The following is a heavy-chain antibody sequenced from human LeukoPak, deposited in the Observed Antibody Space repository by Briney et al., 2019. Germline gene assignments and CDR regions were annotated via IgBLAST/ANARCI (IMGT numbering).Heavy chain of an antibody. V-gene: IGHV1-69*13. Sequence: ASVKVSCKASGGTFSSYAISWVRQAPGQGLEWMGGIIPIFGTANYAQKFQGRVTITADESTSTAYMELSSLRSEDTAVYYCARARPRTGYYYYYMDVWGKGTTVTISS. CDR3: ARARPRTGYYYYYMDV. CDR1: GGTFSSYA. CDR2: IIPIFGTA. J-gene: IGHJ6*03.